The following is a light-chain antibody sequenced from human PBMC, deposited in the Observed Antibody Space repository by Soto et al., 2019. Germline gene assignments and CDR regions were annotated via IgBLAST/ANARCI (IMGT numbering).Light chain of an antibody. CDR1: SRDVGDYNY. CDR2: DVS. V-gene: IGLV2-14*03. Sequence: QSVLTQPASVSGSPGQSITISCTGTSRDVGDYNYVSWYQQHPGKAPKLMIYDVSNRPSGVSNRFSGSKSGNTASLTISGLQAEDEADYYCSSITSGITPNVFGTGTKVTVL. J-gene: IGLJ1*01. CDR3: SSITSGITPNV.